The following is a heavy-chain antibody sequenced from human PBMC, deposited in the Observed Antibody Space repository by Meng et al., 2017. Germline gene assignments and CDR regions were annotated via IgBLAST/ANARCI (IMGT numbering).Heavy chain of an antibody. J-gene: IGHJ4*02. Sequence: QVELVQAGAEVKKPGASEKVCCKASGYTFTGYYLHWVRQAPGQGLEWMGLINPNSGGTNYAQKFQGRVTMTRDTSISTAYMELSRLRSDDTAVYYCARDLGYNDYWGQGTLVTVSS. CDR3: ARDLGYNDY. D-gene: IGHD5-24*01. CDR1: GYTFTGYY. V-gene: IGHV1-2*06. CDR2: INPNSGGT.